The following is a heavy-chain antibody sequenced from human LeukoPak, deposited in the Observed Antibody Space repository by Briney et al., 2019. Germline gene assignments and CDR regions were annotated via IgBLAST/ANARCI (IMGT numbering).Heavy chain of an antibody. J-gene: IGHJ3*02. CDR2: IYYSGST. Sequence: SETLSLTCTVSGGSMNSYYWRWIRQPPGKGLEWIGDIYYSGSTDYNPSLKSRVTISVDTSKNQFSLKLSSVTAADTAVYYCAGGGTMVRGQAFDIWGQGTMVTVSS. V-gene: IGHV4-59*01. CDR3: AGGGTMVRGQAFDI. CDR1: GGSMNSYY. D-gene: IGHD3-10*01.